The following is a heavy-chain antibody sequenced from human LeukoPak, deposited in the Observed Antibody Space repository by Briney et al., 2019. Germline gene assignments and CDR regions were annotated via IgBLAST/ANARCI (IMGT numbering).Heavy chain of an antibody. CDR1: GYTFTGYY. Sequence: GASVKVSCKDSGYTFTGYYMHWVRQAPGQGLEWMGWINPNSGGTNYAQKFQGWVTMTRDTSISTAYMELSRLRSDDTAVYYCARGAYYDFWSGYYHFDYWGQGTLVTVSS. V-gene: IGHV1-2*04. CDR2: INPNSGGT. CDR3: ARGAYYDFWSGYYHFDY. J-gene: IGHJ4*02. D-gene: IGHD3-3*01.